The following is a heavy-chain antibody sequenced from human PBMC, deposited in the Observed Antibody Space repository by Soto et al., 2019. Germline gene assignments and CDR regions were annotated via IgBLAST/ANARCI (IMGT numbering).Heavy chain of an antibody. CDR3: SRDKWLID. J-gene: IGHJ4*02. V-gene: IGHV1-69*08. CDR2: INPMLGIP. D-gene: IGHD5-12*01. CDR1: GGAFSTYS. Sequence: QVQLVQSGDEVKKPGSSEMVSCKTSGGAFSTYSFNWVRQAPGQGLEWMGRINPMLGIPNYAQKFQGRLTITADRATSTAYMELSSLRSEDTAVYYCSRDKWLIDWGQGTLVTVSS.